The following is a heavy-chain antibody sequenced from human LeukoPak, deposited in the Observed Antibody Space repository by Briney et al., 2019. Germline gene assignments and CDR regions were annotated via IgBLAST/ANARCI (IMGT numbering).Heavy chain of an antibody. J-gene: IGHJ4*02. D-gene: IGHD6-13*01. CDR2: INPNSGGT. Sequence: GASVKVSCKASGFTFTDYYIHWVRQAPGQGLEWMGRINPNSGGTDYSQKFQGRVTMTRDTSISTAYMELSRLRSDDTAVYYCAREDSSPYQNPIDYWGQGTLVTVSS. V-gene: IGHV1-2*06. CDR1: GFTFTDYY. CDR3: AREDSSPYQNPIDY.